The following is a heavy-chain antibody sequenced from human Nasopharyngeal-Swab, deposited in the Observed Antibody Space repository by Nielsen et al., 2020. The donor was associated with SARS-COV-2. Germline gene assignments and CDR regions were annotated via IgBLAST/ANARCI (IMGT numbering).Heavy chain of an antibody. J-gene: IGHJ4*02. D-gene: IGHD3-3*01. CDR2: IYYSGST. Sequence: PGKGLEWIGYIYYSGSTYYNPSLKSRLTISVDTSKNQFSLKLSSVTAADTAVYYCARAPTVFGVVITAFDYWGQGALVTASS. V-gene: IGHV4-31*02. CDR3: ARAPTVFGVVITAFDY.